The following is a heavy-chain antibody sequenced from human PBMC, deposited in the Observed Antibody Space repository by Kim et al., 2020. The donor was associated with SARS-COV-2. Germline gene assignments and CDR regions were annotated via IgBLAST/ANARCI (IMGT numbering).Heavy chain of an antibody. D-gene: IGHD3-22*01. CDR3: ARDSTGYYDSSGYSPASFDY. V-gene: IGHV3-53*01. J-gene: IGHJ4*02. Sequence: RFTIPRDNSKNTLYLQMNSLRAEDTAVYYCARDSTGYYDSSGYSPASFDYWGQGTLVTVSS.